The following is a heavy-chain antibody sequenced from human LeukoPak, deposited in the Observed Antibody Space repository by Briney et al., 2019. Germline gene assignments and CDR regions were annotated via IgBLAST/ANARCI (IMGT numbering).Heavy chain of an antibody. CDR1: GYRFTSYW. CDR2: IYPDDSDT. V-gene: IGHV5-51*01. CDR3: SRLDSSGYYASEY. J-gene: IGHJ4*02. Sequence: GESLKISCKGSGYRFTSYWIGWVRQMPGKGLEWMGIIYPDDSDTRYSPSFQGQVTISADRSITTAYLQRRSLKASDTAMYYCSRLDSSGYYASEYWGQGTLVTVSS. D-gene: IGHD3-22*01.